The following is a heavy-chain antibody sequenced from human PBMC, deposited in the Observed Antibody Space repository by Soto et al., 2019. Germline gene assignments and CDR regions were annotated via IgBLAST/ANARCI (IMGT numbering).Heavy chain of an antibody. CDR2: ISYDGSNK. D-gene: IGHD5-18*01. Sequence: GGSLRLSCAASGFTFSSYGMHWVRQAPGKGLEWVAVISYDGSNKYYADSVKGRFTISRDNSKNTLYLQMNSLRAEDTAVYYCAKDVHPGYSYDGDPGWFDPWGQGTLVTVSS. CDR3: AKDVHPGYSYDGDPGWFDP. V-gene: IGHV3-30*18. CDR1: GFTFSSYG. J-gene: IGHJ5*02.